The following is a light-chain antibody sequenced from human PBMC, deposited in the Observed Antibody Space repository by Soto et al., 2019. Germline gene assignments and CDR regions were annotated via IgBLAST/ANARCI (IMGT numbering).Light chain of an antibody. Sequence: DIQLTQSPSFVSASIGDRVTITCRASQDIAGYLAWFQLKPGKAPKVLISAASTLQSGVPSRFSGSGSGTDFTLTLSSLQPEDSATYYCQQLSNFPWTFGQGTKVEIK. CDR1: QDIAGY. CDR2: AAS. J-gene: IGKJ1*01. V-gene: IGKV1-9*01. CDR3: QQLSNFPWT.